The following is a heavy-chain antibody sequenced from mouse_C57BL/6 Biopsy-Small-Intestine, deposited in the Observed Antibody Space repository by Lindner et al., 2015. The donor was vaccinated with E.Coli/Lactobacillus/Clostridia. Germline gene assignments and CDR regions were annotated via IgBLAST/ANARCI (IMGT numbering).Heavy chain of an antibody. V-gene: IGHV1-82*01. Sequence: VQLQESGPELVKPGASVKISCKASGYAFSSSWMNWVKQRPGKGLEWIGRIYPGDGDTNYNGKFKGKATLTADKSSSTAYMQLSSLTSEDSAVYFCARHDALGALFDYWGQGTTLTVSS. CDR3: ARHDALGALFDY. CDR1: GYAFSSSW. CDR2: IYPGDGDT. D-gene: IGHD2-12*01. J-gene: IGHJ2*01.